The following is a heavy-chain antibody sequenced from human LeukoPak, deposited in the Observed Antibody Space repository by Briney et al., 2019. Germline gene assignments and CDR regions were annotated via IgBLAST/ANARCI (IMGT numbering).Heavy chain of an antibody. D-gene: IGHD6-13*01. J-gene: IGHJ4*02. V-gene: IGHV4-39*07. CDR1: GGSISTSNYY. CDR2: IFYSGST. CDR3: ASIYSSSWLDY. Sequence: PSETLTLTCTVSGGSISTSNYYWGWIRQPPGKGLEWIGNIFYSGSTYYGPSLKSRLTISLDTSRNQFSLKLNSVTAADTAVYYCASIYSSSWLDYWGQGTLVTVSS.